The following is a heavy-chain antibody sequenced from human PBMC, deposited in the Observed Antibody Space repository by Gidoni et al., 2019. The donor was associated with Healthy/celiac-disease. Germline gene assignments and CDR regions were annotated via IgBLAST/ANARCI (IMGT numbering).Heavy chain of an antibody. J-gene: IGHJ4*02. CDR3: ARVGYDFWSGYQYYFDY. Sequence: QVQLVQSGAAVQKPGASVTVSCQPSGYTFTSYDINWVRQATGQGLEWMGWMNPNSGNTGYAQKFQGRVTMTRNTSISTAYMELSSLRSEETAVYYCARVGYDFWSGYQYYFDYWGQGTLVTVSS. CDR1: GYTFTSYD. D-gene: IGHD3-3*01. V-gene: IGHV1-8*01. CDR2: MNPNSGNT.